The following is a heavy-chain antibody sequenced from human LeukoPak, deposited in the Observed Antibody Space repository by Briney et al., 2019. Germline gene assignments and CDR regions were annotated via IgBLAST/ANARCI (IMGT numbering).Heavy chain of an antibody. Sequence: GASVTVSCKASGGTFSSYAISWVRQAPGQGLEWMGRIIPIFGIANYAQKFQGRVTITADKSTSTAYMELSSLRSEDTAVYYCARDQEEGGYYYDSSGYYLDYWGQGTLVTVSS. J-gene: IGHJ4*02. CDR1: GGTFSSYA. CDR3: ARDQEEGGYYYDSSGYYLDY. CDR2: IIPIFGIA. D-gene: IGHD3-22*01. V-gene: IGHV1-69*04.